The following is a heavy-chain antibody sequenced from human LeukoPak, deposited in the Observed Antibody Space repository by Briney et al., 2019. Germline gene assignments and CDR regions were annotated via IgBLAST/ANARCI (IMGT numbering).Heavy chain of an antibody. CDR2: IRNDGSHK. CDR1: GFTFSDYA. D-gene: IGHD6-19*01. Sequence: PGGSLRLSCAASGFTFSDYAMTWVRQAPGKGLEWVTFIRNDGSHKYYTDSVKGRFTISRDNSKNTLFLQMNSLRPEDTAVYYCAKDGGWYELYYMDVWGTGTTVTVSS. V-gene: IGHV3-30*02. J-gene: IGHJ6*03. CDR3: AKDGGWYELYYMDV.